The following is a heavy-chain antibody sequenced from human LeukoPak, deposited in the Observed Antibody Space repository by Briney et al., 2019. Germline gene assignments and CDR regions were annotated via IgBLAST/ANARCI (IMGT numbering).Heavy chain of an antibody. J-gene: IGHJ5*02. CDR2: IWYDGSNK. Sequence: GGSLRLSCAASGFIFSSYGMHWVRQAPGKGLEWVAVIWYDGSNKYYADSVKGRFTISRDNSKNTLYLQMNSLRAEDTAVYYCAKGNELWSGYYDSWGQGTLVTVSS. CDR3: AKGNELWSGYYDS. D-gene: IGHD3-3*01. CDR1: GFIFSSYG. V-gene: IGHV3-33*06.